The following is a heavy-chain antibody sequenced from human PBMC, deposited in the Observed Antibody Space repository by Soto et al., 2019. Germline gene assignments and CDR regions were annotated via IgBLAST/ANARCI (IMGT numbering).Heavy chain of an antibody. CDR3: ARGPIPSDWYFDL. J-gene: IGHJ2*01. V-gene: IGHV4-34*01. Sequence: PPGKGLEWIGEINHSGSTNYNPSLKSRVTISVDTSKNQFSLKLSSVTAADTAVYYCARGPIPSDWYFDLWGRGTLVTVSS. CDR2: INHSGST. D-gene: IGHD2-21*01.